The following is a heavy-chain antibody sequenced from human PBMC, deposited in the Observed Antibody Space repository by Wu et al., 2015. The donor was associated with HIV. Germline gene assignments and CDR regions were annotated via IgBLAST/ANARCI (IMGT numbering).Heavy chain of an antibody. Sequence: QVQLVQSGAEVKKPGSSVKVSCKASGGTLRDYAISWVRQAPGQGLEWMGGISPRFGTAHYAQQFQGRVTITADDSSTTVYMDLSSLRSDDTAVYYCAREPLAAAGDYWYFDLLGPWHPGHCLL. V-gene: IGHV1-69*12. CDR1: GGTLRDYA. CDR2: ISPRFGTA. CDR3: AREPLAAAGDYWYFDL. J-gene: IGHJ2*01. D-gene: IGHD6-13*01.